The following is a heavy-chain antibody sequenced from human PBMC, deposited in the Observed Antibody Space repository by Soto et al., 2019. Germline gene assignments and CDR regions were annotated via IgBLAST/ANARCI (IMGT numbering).Heavy chain of an antibody. J-gene: IGHJ6*02. Sequence: PSETLSLTCAVYGGSLSGYYWSWIRQPPGKGLEWIGEINHSGSTNYNPSLKSRVTISVDTSKNQFSLKLSSVTAADTAVYYCAGVLGSSSWYYYYYGMDVWGQGTTVTVSS. D-gene: IGHD6-13*01. CDR2: INHSGST. CDR3: AGVLGSSSWYYYYYGMDV. CDR1: GGSLSGYY. V-gene: IGHV4-34*01.